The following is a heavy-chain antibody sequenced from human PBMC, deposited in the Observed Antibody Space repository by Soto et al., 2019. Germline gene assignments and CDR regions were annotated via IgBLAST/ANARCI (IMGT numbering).Heavy chain of an antibody. CDR2: IYYTGST. D-gene: IGHD3-22*01. CDR1: GGSISSGSHY. V-gene: IGHV4-39*01. CDR3: ARLYYYDSSGYYYYYFDY. Sequence: SETLSLTCTVSGGSISSGSHYGGWIRQPPGKGLEWIGCIYYTGSTYYNMSLKSRVTISVDTSKNQFSLKLSSVTAADTAVYYCARLYYYDSSGYYYYYFDYWGQGTLVTVSS. J-gene: IGHJ4*02.